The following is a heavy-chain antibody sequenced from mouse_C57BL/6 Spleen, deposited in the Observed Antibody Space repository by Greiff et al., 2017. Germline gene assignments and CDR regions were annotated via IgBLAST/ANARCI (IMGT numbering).Heavy chain of an antibody. D-gene: IGHD1-1*01. V-gene: IGHV1-15*01. CDR1: GYTFTDYE. Sequence: VKLQESGAELVRPGASVTLSCKASGYTFTDYEMHWVKQTPVHGLEWIGAIDPETGGTAYNQKFKGKAILTADKSSSTAYMELRSLTSEDSAVYYCTTDYYGSPFAYWGQGTLVTVSA. CDR2: IDPETGGT. CDR3: TTDYYGSPFAY. J-gene: IGHJ3*01.